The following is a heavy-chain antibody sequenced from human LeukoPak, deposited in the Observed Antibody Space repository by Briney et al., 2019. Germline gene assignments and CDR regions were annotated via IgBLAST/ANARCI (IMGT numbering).Heavy chain of an antibody. Sequence: GGSLRLSCAASGFTFSSYSMNWVRQAPGKGLEWVSSISTNSGYIYYADSVKGRFTISRDNAENSLYLQMNSLRAEDTAVYYCARVSAAGNVYYYYAMDVWGQGTTVTVSS. J-gene: IGHJ6*02. D-gene: IGHD6-13*01. CDR3: ARVSAAGNVYYYYAMDV. CDR1: GFTFSSYS. V-gene: IGHV3-21*01. CDR2: ISTNSGYI.